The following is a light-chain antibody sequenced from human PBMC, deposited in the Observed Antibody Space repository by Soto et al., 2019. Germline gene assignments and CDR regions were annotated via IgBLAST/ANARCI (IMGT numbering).Light chain of an antibody. V-gene: IGKV3-20*01. CDR1: QSVSSSY. Sequence: EIVLTQYPGTLSLSPGERATVSCRASQSVSSSYLAWYQQKPGQAPRLLIYGASSRATGIPDRFSGSGSGTDFTLTITRLEPEDFAVYYCQQYGSSPWTFGQGTKVDIK. CDR3: QQYGSSPWT. J-gene: IGKJ1*01. CDR2: GAS.